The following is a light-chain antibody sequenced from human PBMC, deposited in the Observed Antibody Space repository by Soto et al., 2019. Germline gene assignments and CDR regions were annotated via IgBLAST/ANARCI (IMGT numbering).Light chain of an antibody. CDR2: EVN. Sequence: QSVLTQPASVSGSPGQSITISCSGTSSDVGGYNYVSWYQQYPGKAPKLMIYEVNNRPSGVSNRFSGPKSANTASLTISGLQAEDEADYYCSSYTTSSTWVFGGGTKVTVL. V-gene: IGLV2-14*01. CDR1: SSDVGGYNY. J-gene: IGLJ3*02. CDR3: SSYTTSSTWV.